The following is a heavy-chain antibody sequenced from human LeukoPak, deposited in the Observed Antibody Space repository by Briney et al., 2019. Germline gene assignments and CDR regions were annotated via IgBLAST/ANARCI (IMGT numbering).Heavy chain of an antibody. CDR1: GFTFSNDW. D-gene: IGHD3-10*01. V-gene: IGHV3-7*01. CDR3: STGSGHAFDI. J-gene: IGHJ3*02. Sequence: GGSLRPSCAASGFTFSNDWMSWVRQAPGKGLEWVANIKQEGSEIYYVDSVKGRFTISKDNAKNSLYLQMNSLRAEDTAVYYCSTGSGHAFDIWGRGTMVTVSS. CDR2: IKQEGSEI.